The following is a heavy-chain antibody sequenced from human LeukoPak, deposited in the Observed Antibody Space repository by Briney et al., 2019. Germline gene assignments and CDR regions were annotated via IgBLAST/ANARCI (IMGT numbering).Heavy chain of an antibody. CDR3: ARLAYCGGDCYRTTRGYFQH. V-gene: IGHV5-51*01. D-gene: IGHD2-21*02. CDR1: GYSFTSYW. CDR2: IYPGDSDT. J-gene: IGHJ1*01. Sequence: GESLKISCKGSGYSFTSYWIGWVRQMPGKGLEWMGIIYPGDSDTRYSPSFQGQVTISADKSIDTIYLQWSSLKASDTAMYYCARLAYCGGDCYRTTRGYFQHWGQGTLVTVSS.